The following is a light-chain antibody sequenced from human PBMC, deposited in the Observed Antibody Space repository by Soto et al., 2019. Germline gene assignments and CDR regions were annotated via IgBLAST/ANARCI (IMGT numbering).Light chain of an antibody. CDR1: SSDVGAYEY. CDR2: EVS. Sequence: QSALTQPASVSGSPGQSITISCTGTSSDVGAYEYVSWYQHHPGKAPKLILYEVSNRPSGVSDRFSGSKSGNTASLTLSGPQAEDEADYSGGSYTTISSYVFGLGPKVTV. J-gene: IGLJ1*01. CDR3: GSYTTISSYV. V-gene: IGLV2-14*01.